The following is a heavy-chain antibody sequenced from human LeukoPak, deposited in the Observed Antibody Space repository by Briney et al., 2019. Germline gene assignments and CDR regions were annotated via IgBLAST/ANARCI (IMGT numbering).Heavy chain of an antibody. CDR2: VYNSGST. CDR1: GGSLSTYY. V-gene: IGHV4-59*08. J-gene: IGHJ3*02. CDR3: ARQTTRFCSGGTCYSNFAFDM. Sequence: SGTLSLTCTVSGGSLSTYYWSWIRQPPGKTLEWIGYVYNSGSTNYNPSLKSRVTISVDTSKKQLSLKLTSVTAADTAVYYCARQTTRFCSGGTCYSNFAFDMWGQGTMVIVSS. D-gene: IGHD2-15*01.